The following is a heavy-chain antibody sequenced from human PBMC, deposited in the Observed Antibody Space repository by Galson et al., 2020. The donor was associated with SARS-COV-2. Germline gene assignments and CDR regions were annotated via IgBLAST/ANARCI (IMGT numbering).Heavy chain of an antibody. V-gene: IGHV3-74*01. D-gene: IGHD3-22*01. CDR2: INSDGSST. CDR1: GFTFSSYC. CDR3: AKDYYDSSGTDV. Sequence: GGSLRLSCVASGFTFSSYCMHWVRQAPGKGLVWVSRINSDGSSTSYADSVKGRFTISRDNAKNTLYLQMNSLRAEDTAVYYCAKDYYDSSGTDVWGQGTTVTVSS. J-gene: IGHJ6*02.